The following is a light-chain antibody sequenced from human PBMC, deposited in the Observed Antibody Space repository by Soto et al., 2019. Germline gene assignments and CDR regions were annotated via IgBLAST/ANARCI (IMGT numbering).Light chain of an antibody. CDR3: QQYYSYPGT. CDR1: QGISSY. Sequence: AIRMTQSPSSFSASTGDRVTITCRASQGISSYLAWYQQKPGKAPKLLIYAASTLQSGVPSRFSGSVSGTDFTLTISCLQAEDFATYYCQQYYSYPGTFGQGTRWIS. J-gene: IGKJ1*01. V-gene: IGKV1-8*01. CDR2: AAS.